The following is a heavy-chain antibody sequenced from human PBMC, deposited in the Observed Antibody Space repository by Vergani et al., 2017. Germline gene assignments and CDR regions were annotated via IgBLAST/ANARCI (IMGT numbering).Heavy chain of an antibody. V-gene: IGHV3-30*18. D-gene: IGHD3-16*01. Sequence: QVQLVESGGGVVQPGRSLRLSCAASGFTFSSYGMHWVCQAPGKGLEWVAVISYDGSKKYYADSVKGLFTISRDNAKTTLYLQMNSLRAEEKAVYYCAKGDYDYVWGSDLWYYLTYWGQGTLVTVSS. J-gene: IGHJ4*02. CDR3: AKGDYDYVWGSDLWYYLTY. CDR2: ISYDGSKK. CDR1: GFTFSSYG.